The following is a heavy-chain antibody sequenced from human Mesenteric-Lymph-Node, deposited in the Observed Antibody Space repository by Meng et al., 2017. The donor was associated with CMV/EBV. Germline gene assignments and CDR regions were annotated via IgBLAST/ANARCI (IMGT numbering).Heavy chain of an antibody. V-gene: IGHV1-69*02. Sequence: QVQLVQSGAAVKKPGSSVKVSCKASGGTFSSYTISWVRQAPGQGREWMGRIIPILGIANYAQKFQGRVTITADKSTSTAYMELSSLRSEDTAVYYCAGGIAAAGSRWFDPWGQGTLVTVSS. J-gene: IGHJ5*02. CDR3: AGGIAAAGSRWFDP. CDR1: GGTFSSYT. CDR2: IIPILGIA. D-gene: IGHD6-13*01.